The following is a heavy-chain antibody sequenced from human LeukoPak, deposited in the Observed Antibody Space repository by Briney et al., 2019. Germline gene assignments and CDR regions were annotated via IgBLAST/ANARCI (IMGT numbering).Heavy chain of an antibody. J-gene: IGHJ5*02. D-gene: IGHD5-24*01. Sequence: SVKVSCKASGGTFSTYVISWVRQAPGQGLEWMGGIIPVFGTANYAEKFQGRVTITADESTSTAYMELSSLRSEDTAVYYCARNRERDGYRPNWFDPWGQGTLVTVSS. CDR2: IIPVFGTA. CDR3: ARNRERDGYRPNWFDP. V-gene: IGHV1-69*13. CDR1: GGTFSTYV.